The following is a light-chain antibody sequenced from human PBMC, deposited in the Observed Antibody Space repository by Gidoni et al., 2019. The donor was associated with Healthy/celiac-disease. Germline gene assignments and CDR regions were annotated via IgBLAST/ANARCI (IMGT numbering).Light chain of an antibody. CDR1: QSISSY. V-gene: IGKV1-39*01. J-gene: IGKJ4*01. Sequence: DIQMNPSPSSLSASVGDRVTITCRASQSISSYLNWYQQKPGKAPKLLIYAASSLQSGVPSRFSGSGSGTDFTLTISSLQPEDFATYYCQQSYSTPPLTFGGXTKVEIK. CDR2: AAS. CDR3: QQSYSTPPLT.